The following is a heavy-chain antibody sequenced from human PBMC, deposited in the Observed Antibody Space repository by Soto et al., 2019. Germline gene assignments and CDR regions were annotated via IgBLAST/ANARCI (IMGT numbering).Heavy chain of an antibody. CDR3: AREAYDSSGESDGY. CDR1: GFTFSSYE. D-gene: IGHD3-22*01. J-gene: IGHJ4*02. CDR2: ISSSGSTI. Sequence: EVQLVESGGGLVQPGGSLRLSCAASGFTFSSYEMNWVRQAPGKGLEWVSYISSSGSTIYYADSVKGRFTISRDNAKNALYLQMNSLRAEDTAVYYCAREAYDSSGESDGYWGQGTLVTVSS. V-gene: IGHV3-48*03.